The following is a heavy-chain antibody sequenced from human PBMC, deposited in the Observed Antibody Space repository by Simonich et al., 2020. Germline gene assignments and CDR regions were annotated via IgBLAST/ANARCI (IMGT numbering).Heavy chain of an antibody. J-gene: IGHJ3*02. CDR1: GFTFSSYS. D-gene: IGHD1-26*01. V-gene: IGHV3-21*01. CDR3: ARGIVGASGAFDI. Sequence: EVQLVESGGGLVKPGGSLRLSCAASGFTFSSYSMNWVRQAPGKGLELVSTNSSSSSYKYYADSVKGRFTISRDNAKNSLDLQMNSLRAEDTAVYYCARGIVGASGAFDIWGQGTMVTVSS. CDR2: NSSSSSYK.